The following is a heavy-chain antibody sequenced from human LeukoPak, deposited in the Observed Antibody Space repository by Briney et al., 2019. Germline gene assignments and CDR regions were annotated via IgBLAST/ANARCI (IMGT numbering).Heavy chain of an antibody. CDR3: AREPITMVRGVIIGRGYPNWFDP. CDR1: GGSISSSSYY. J-gene: IGHJ5*02. Sequence: KPSETLSLTCTVSGGSISSSSYYWGWIRQPPGKGLEWIGSSYYSGSTYYNPALKSRVTISVDTSKNQFSLKLSSVTAADTAVYYCAREPITMVRGVIIGRGYPNWFDPWGQGTMVTVSS. D-gene: IGHD3-10*01. CDR2: SYYSGST. V-gene: IGHV4-39*07.